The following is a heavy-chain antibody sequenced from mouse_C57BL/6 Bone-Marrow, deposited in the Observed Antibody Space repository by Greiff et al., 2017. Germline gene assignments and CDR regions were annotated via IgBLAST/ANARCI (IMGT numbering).Heavy chain of an antibody. V-gene: IGHV1-52*01. J-gene: IGHJ1*03. D-gene: IGHD1-2*01. Sequence: QVQLQQPGAELVRPGSSVKLSCKASGYTFTSYWMHWVKQRPIQGLEWIGNIDPSDSDTHYNQKFKDKATLTVVKSSSTAYMQLSSLTSEDSAVYYCARDGQGYFDVWGTGTTVTVSS. CDR2: IDPSDSDT. CDR3: ARDGQGYFDV. CDR1: GYTFTSYW.